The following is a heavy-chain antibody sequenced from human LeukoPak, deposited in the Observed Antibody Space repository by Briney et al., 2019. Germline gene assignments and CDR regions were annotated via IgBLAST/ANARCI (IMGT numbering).Heavy chain of an antibody. Sequence: ASVKVSCKASGGTFSSYAISWVRQTPGQGLEWMGRIIPILGIANYAQKFQGRVTITADKSTSTAYMELSSLRSEDTAVYYCARQHDYGGKNMDDYWGQGTLVTVSS. V-gene: IGHV1-69*04. D-gene: IGHD4-23*01. CDR3: ARQHDYGGKNMDDY. J-gene: IGHJ4*02. CDR1: GGTFSSYA. CDR2: IIPILGIA.